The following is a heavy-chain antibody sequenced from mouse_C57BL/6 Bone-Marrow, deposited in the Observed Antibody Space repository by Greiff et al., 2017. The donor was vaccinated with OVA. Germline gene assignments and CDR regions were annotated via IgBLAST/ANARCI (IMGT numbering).Heavy chain of an antibody. CDR2: INPYNGGT. Sequence: EVQLVESGPVLVKPGASVKMSCKASGYTFTDYYMNWVKQSHGKSLEWIGVINPYNGGTSYNQKFKGKATLTVDKSSSTAYMELNSLTSEDSAVYYCARELNGYDEDYWGQGTTLTVSS. V-gene: IGHV1-19*01. D-gene: IGHD2-2*01. CDR1: GYTFTDYY. J-gene: IGHJ2*01. CDR3: ARELNGYDEDY.